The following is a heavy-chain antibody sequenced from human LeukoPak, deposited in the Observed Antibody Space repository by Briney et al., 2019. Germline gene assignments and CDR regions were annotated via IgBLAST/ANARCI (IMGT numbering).Heavy chain of an antibody. D-gene: IGHD3-22*01. V-gene: IGHV1-46*01. CDR3: AREQYYYDSSGYYRCFYY. CDR1: GYTFTSYY. J-gene: IGHJ4*02. Sequence: ASVKVSCKASGYTFTSYYMHWVRQAPGQGLEWMGIINPSGGSTSYAQKFQGRVTMTRDTSTSTVYMEQSSLRSEDTAVYYCAREQYYYDSSGYYRCFYYWGQGTLVTVSS. CDR2: INPSGGST.